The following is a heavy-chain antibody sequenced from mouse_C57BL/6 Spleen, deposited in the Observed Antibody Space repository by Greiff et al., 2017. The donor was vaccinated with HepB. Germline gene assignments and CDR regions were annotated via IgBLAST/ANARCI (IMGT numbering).Heavy chain of an antibody. CDR1: GYTFTSYW. CDR2: IDPSDSYT. J-gene: IGHJ1*03. D-gene: IGHD2-3*01. CDR3: ARGWLLKGHWYFDV. Sequence: QVHVKQPGAELVMPGASVKLSCKASGYTFTSYWMHWVKQRPGQGLEWIGEIDPSDSYTNYNQKFKGKSTLTVDKSSSTAYMQLSSLTSEDSAVYYCARGWLLKGHWYFDVWGTGTTVTVSS. V-gene: IGHV1-69*01.